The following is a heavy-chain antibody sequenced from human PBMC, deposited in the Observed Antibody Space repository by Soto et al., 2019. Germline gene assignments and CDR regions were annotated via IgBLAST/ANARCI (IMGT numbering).Heavy chain of an antibody. V-gene: IGHV1-8*01. D-gene: IGHD3-9*01. Sequence: ASVKVSCKASGYTFTSYDINWVRQATGQGLEWMGWMNPNSGNTGYAQKFQGRVTMTRNTSISTAYMELSSLRSEDTAVYYGASGVLTGWPLDVWGKGTTVTVSS. CDR3: ASGVLTGWPLDV. CDR1: GYTFTSYD. J-gene: IGHJ6*04. CDR2: MNPNSGNT.